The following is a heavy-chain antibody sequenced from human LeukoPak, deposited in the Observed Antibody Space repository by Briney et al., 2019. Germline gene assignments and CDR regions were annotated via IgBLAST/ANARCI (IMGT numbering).Heavy chain of an antibody. CDR1: GGSISSYY. CDR2: IYYSGST. CDR3: ARQAYSSRWYPNASDI. D-gene: IGHD6-13*01. V-gene: IGHV4-59*08. Sequence: SETLSLTCTVSGGSISSYYWSWIRQPPGKGLEWIGYIYYSGSTNYNPSLKSRVTISVDTSKNQFSLKLSSVTAADTAVYYCARQAYSSRWYPNASDIWGQGPMVTVSS. J-gene: IGHJ3*02.